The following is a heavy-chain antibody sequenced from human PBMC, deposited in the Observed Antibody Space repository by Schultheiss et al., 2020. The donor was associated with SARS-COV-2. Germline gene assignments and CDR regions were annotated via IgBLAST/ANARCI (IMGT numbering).Heavy chain of an antibody. D-gene: IGHD2-2*01. CDR1: GYTFTSYD. J-gene: IGHJ1*01. CDR2: MNPNSGGT. CDR3: ARWKLLGYCSSTSCYEYFQH. Sequence: ASVKVSCKASGYTFTSYDINWVRQATGQGLEWMGWMNPNSGGTNYAQKFQGRVTMTRDTSISTAYMELSRLRSDDTAVYYCARWKLLGYCSSTSCYEYFQHWGQGTLVTVSS. V-gene: IGHV1-2*02.